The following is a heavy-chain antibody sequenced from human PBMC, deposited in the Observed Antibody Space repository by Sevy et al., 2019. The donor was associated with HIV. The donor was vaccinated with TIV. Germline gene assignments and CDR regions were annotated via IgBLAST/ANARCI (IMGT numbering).Heavy chain of an antibody. D-gene: IGHD5-18*01. CDR1: GFSVNSNY. CDR2: IYSDETT. V-gene: IGHV3-66*01. CDR3: ARGKSGYGYALNY. J-gene: IGHJ4*02. Sequence: RGSLRLSCAASGFSVNSNYMTWVRQAPGKGLEGVSVIYSDETTYHADSVKDRFTISRDNSKNMLYIQMSSLRAEDTAIYYCARGKSGYGYALNYWGQGTLVTVSS.